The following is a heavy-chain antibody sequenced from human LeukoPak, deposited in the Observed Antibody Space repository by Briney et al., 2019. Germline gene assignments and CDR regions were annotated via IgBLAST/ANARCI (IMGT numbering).Heavy chain of an antibody. CDR2: ISSSSSTI. J-gene: IGHJ2*01. V-gene: IGHV3-48*04. Sequence: PGGSLRLSCAASGFTFSSYSMNWVRQAPGKGLEWVSNISSSSSTIYYADSVRGRFTISRDNAKNSLYLQMHSLRAEDTAVYYCAREHYDILTGYPYWYFDLWGRGTLVTVSS. CDR1: GFTFSSYS. CDR3: AREHYDILTGYPYWYFDL. D-gene: IGHD3-9*01.